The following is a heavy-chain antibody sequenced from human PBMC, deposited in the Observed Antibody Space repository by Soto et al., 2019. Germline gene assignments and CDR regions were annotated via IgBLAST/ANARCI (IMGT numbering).Heavy chain of an antibody. CDR3: ARDSQRDGYNL. D-gene: IGHD5-12*01. CDR2: IYYSGST. V-gene: IGHV4-59*01. Sequence: PLETLCLTCSVSGGSIGGYDGSWIRQPPGKGLEWIGYIYYSGSTNYNPSLKSRVTISVDTSKNQFSLKLSSVTAADTAVYYCARDSQRDGYNLWGQGTLVTVSS. CDR1: GGSIGGYD. J-gene: IGHJ4*02.